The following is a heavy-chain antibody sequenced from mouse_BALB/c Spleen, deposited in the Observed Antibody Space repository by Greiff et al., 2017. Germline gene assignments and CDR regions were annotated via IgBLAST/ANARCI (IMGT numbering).Heavy chain of an antibody. CDR1: GYSITSDYA. CDR2: ISYSGST. Sequence: EVKLMESGPGLVKPSQSLSLTCTVTGYSITSDYAWNWIRQFPGNKLEWMGYISYSGSTSYNPSLKSRISITRDTSKNQFFLQLNSVTTEDTATYYCARKDYGNCFDYWGQGTTLTVSS. V-gene: IGHV3-2*02. J-gene: IGHJ2*01. D-gene: IGHD2-1*01. CDR3: ARKDYGNCFDY.